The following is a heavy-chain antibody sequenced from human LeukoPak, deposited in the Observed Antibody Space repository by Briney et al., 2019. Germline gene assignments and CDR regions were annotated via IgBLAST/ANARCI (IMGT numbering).Heavy chain of an antibody. CDR1: GGTFSSYA. Sequence: GSSVKVSCKASGGTFSSYAISWVRQAPGQGLEWMGIINPSGGSTSYAQKFQGRVTMTRDMSTSTVYMELSSLRSEDTAVYYCARAWELLPFDYWGQGTLVIVSS. V-gene: IGHV1-46*01. J-gene: IGHJ4*02. D-gene: IGHD1-26*01. CDR3: ARAWELLPFDY. CDR2: INPSGGST.